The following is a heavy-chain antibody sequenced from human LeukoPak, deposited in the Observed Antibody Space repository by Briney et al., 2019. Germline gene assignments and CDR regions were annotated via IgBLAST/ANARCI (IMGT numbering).Heavy chain of an antibody. Sequence: SETLSLTCTVSGGSISSSSYYWGWIRQPPGKGLEWIGSIYYSGSTYYNPSLKSRVTISVDTSKNQFSLKLSSVTAADTAVYYCARHIVWYSSGRFPYFDYWGQGTLVTVSS. D-gene: IGHD6-19*01. V-gene: IGHV4-39*01. CDR3: ARHIVWYSSGRFPYFDY. CDR2: IYYSGST. CDR1: GGSISSSSYY. J-gene: IGHJ4*02.